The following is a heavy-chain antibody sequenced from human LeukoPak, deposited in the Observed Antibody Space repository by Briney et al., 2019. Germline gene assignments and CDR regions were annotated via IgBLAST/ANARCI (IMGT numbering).Heavy chain of an antibody. CDR2: IVVGSGNT. D-gene: IGHD3-22*01. CDR1: GFTFTSSA. CDR3: ARVLAGYDTSGYYWDAFDI. J-gene: IGHJ3*02. Sequence: SVKVSCKASGFTFTSSAMQWVRQARGQRLEWIGWIVVGSGNTNYAQKFQERVTTTRDMSTSTAYMELSSLRSEDTAVYYCARVLAGYDTSGYYWDAFDIWGQGTMVSVSS. V-gene: IGHV1-58*02.